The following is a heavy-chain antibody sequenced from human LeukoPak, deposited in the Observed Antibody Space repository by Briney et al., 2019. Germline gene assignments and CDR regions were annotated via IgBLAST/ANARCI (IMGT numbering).Heavy chain of an antibody. Sequence: VGSLRLSSAPSLFTLSNYGVHCVREAPGKGLEWVALISNDGNTKYYADSLKGRFTISRDKSKNSLYLQMNSLRVEDTAVYYCAKDRYYEIRGWFDPWGQGTLVTVSS. J-gene: IGHJ5*02. CDR3: AKDRYYEIRGWFDP. CDR1: LFTLSNYG. D-gene: IGHD3-9*01. V-gene: IGHV3-30*18. CDR2: ISNDGNTK.